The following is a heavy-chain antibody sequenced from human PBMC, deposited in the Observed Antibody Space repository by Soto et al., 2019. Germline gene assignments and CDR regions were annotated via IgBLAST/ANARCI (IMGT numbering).Heavy chain of an antibody. J-gene: IGHJ6*02. D-gene: IGHD5-18*01. CDR3: TTGMDTAMVKDYYYGMDV. Sequence: GGSLRLSCAASGFTFSNAWMNWVRQAPGKGLEWVGRIKSKTDGGTTDYAAPVKGRFTISRDDSKNTLYLQMNSLKTEDTAVYYCTTGMDTAMVKDYYYGMDVWGQGTTVTVSS. CDR1: GFTFSNAW. V-gene: IGHV3-15*07. CDR2: IKSKTDGGTT.